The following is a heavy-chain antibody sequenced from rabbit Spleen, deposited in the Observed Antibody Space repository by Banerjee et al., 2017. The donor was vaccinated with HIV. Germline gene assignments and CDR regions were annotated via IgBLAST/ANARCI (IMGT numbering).Heavy chain of an antibody. CDR1: GFSFSSKFY. V-gene: IGHV1S40*01. Sequence: QSLEESGGDLVKPEGSLTLTCKASGFSFSSKFYMCWVRQAPGKGLEWIACIYPGSSGRTYSATWAKGRFTISKTSSTTVTLQMTSLTAADTATYFCARDTGSSFSTYGMDLWGPGTLVTVS. CDR3: ARDTGSSFSTYGMDL. J-gene: IGHJ6*01. D-gene: IGHD8-1*01. CDR2: IYPGSSGRT.